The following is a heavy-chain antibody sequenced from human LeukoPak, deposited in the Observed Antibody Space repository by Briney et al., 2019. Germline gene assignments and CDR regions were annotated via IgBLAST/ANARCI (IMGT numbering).Heavy chain of an antibody. Sequence: PSETLPLTCTVSGGSISSTGYYWGWIRQPPGKGLEWIGGISYSGSTYYNPSLRSRVTISVDTSKNQFSLKLTSVTAAETAVYYCAAYYYDSSGYLGCGQGTLVTVSS. D-gene: IGHD3-22*01. CDR3: AAYYYDSSGYLG. V-gene: IGHV4-39*01. J-gene: IGHJ4*02. CDR1: GGSISSTGYY. CDR2: ISYSGST.